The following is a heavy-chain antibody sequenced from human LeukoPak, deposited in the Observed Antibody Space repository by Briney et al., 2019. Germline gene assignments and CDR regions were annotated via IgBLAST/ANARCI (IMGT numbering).Heavy chain of an antibody. CDR3: ARLWGSDY. V-gene: IGHV4-39*01. D-gene: IGHD3-16*01. Sequence: SETLSLTCTVSGGSISSSSYYWGWIRQPPGKGLEWIGSIYYSGSTYYNPPLKSRVTISVDTSKNQFSLKLSSVTAADTAVYYCARLWGSDYWGQGTLVTVSS. CDR1: GGSISSSSYY. J-gene: IGHJ4*02. CDR2: IYYSGST.